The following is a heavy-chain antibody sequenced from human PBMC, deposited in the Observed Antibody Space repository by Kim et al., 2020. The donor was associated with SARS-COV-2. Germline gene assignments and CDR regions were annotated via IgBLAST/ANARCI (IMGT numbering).Heavy chain of an antibody. D-gene: IGHD5-18*01. CDR1: GYSFTTYW. V-gene: IGHV5-51*01. CDR2: IYPGDSDT. J-gene: IGHJ4*02. CDR3: ARPGLIYNHGYSGSAFDY. Sequence: GESLKISCKGSGYSFTTYWIGWVRQMPGKGLEWMGIIYPGDSDTRYSPSFQGQVSISADKSTSTAYLQWRSLKASDTAMYYCARPGLIYNHGYSGSAFDYWGQGALVTVSS.